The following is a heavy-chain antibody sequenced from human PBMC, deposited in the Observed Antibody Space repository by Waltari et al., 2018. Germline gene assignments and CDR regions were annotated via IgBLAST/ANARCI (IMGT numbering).Heavy chain of an antibody. Sequence: QVQLVQSGAEVKKPGSSVKVSCKASGGTFSSYTISWVRQVPGHGLEWMGRIIPILGLANYEQKFQGRGTITADKSTSTAYMELSSLRSEDTAVYYCARSSEVEMTTIGADYFDYWGQGTLVTVSS. D-gene: IGHD4-4*01. CDR3: ARSSEVEMTTIGADYFDY. V-gene: IGHV1-69*02. CDR1: GGTFSSYT. J-gene: IGHJ4*02. CDR2: IIPILGLA.